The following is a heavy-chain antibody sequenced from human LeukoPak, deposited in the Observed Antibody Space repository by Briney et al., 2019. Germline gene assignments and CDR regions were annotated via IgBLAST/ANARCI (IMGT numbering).Heavy chain of an antibody. CDR3: ALTPDYYGSGSFDY. CDR2: VNSDGYST. V-gene: IGHV3-74*01. J-gene: IGHJ4*02. CDR1: GFTFSSYW. D-gene: IGHD3-10*01. Sequence: GGSLRLSCAASGFTFSSYWMHWVRQVPGRGLVWVSRVNSDGYSTSYADSVKGRFTISRDNAKNSLFLQMISLRAEDTAVYYCALTPDYYGSGSFDYWGQGTLVTVSS.